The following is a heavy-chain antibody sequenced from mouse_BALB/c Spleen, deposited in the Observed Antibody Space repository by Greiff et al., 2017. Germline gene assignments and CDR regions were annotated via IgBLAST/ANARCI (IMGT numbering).Heavy chain of an antibody. J-gene: IGHJ3*01. CDR2: IYPGDGDT. V-gene: IGHV1-82*01. CDR3: ARSIFAY. CDR1: GYAFSSSW. Sequence: QVQLQQSGPELVKPGASVKISCKASGYAFSSSWMNWVKQRPGQGLEWIGRIYPGDGDTNYNGKFKGKATLTADKSSSTAYMQLSSLTSVDSAVYFCARSIFAYWGQGTLVTVSA.